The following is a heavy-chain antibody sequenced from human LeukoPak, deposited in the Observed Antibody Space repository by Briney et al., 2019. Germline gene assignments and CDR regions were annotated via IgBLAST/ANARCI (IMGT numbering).Heavy chain of an antibody. CDR1: GFTFSSYG. V-gene: IGHV3-20*04. D-gene: IGHD3-22*01. J-gene: IGHJ4*02. CDR2: INWNGGST. CDR3: ARRAGDYSHPYDY. Sequence: GGTLRLSCAASGFTFSSYGMSWVRQAPGKGLEWVSGINWNGGSTGYADSVKGRFTISRDNAKNSLYLQMNSLRAEDTALYYCARRAGDYSHPYDYWGQGTLVTVSS.